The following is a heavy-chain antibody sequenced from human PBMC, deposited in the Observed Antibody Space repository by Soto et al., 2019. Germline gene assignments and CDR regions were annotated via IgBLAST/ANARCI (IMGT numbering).Heavy chain of an antibody. D-gene: IGHD6-13*01. J-gene: IGHJ4*02. CDR3: AKDLGIAAAGDPHPFDY. V-gene: IGHV3-23*01. CDR2: ISGSGGST. Sequence: GGSLRLSCAASGFTFSSFWMSWVRQAPGKGLEWVSAISGSGGSTYYADSVKGRFTISRDNSKNTLYLQMNSLRAEDTAVYYCAKDLGIAAAGDPHPFDYWGQGTLVTVSS. CDR1: GFTFSSFW.